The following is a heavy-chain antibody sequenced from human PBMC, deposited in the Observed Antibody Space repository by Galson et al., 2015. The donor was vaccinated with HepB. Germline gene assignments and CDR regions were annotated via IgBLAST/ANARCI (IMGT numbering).Heavy chain of an antibody. CDR3: ARVLEMATIWDAFDI. CDR1: GFTFKSYA. CDR2: ISYVDNSK. Sequence: SLRLSCAASGFTFKSYAMHWVRQAPGKGLEWVAVISYVDNSKHYADSVKGRFTISRDNSKNTLYMQMNSLRAEDTAVYYGARVLEMATIWDAFDIWGQGTKVTVSS. J-gene: IGHJ3*02. V-gene: IGHV3-30-3*01. D-gene: IGHD5-24*01.